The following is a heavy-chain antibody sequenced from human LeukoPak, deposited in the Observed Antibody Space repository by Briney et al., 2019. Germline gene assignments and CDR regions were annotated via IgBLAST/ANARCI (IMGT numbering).Heavy chain of an antibody. CDR1: GDSISSSSYC. J-gene: IGHJ3*02. CDR2: FYNSANT. V-gene: IGHV4-39*01. CDR3: ARHSRSAYTGYENAFDI. Sequence: SETLSLTCTVSGDSISSSSYCWDWIRQPPGKGLEWIGNFYNSANTHYNPSLKTRITMSVDTSKNQFSLTLNSVTAADTGIYYCARHSRSAYTGYENAFDIWGQGTMVTVSS. D-gene: IGHD5-12*01.